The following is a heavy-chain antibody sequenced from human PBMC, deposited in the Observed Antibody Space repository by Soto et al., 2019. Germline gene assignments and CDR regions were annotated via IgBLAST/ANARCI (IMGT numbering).Heavy chain of an antibody. CDR2: IYYSGST. V-gene: IGHV4-30-4*01. D-gene: IGHD3-22*01. CDR3: ARVYSGWGVYYYDSSGYYNAFDI. Sequence: QVQLQESGPGLVKPSQTLSLTCTVSGGSISSGDYYWSWIRQPPGKGLEWIGYIYYSGSTYYNPSLKGRVTISVDTSKNQFSLKLSSVTAADTAVYYCARVYSGWGVYYYDSSGYYNAFDIWGQGTMVTVSS. J-gene: IGHJ3*02. CDR1: GGSISSGDYY.